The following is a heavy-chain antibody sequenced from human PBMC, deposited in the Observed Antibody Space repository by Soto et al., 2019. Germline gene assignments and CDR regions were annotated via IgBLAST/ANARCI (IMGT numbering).Heavy chain of an antibody. CDR2: IYYSGSI. J-gene: IGHJ5*02. D-gene: IGHD6-19*01. Sequence: SETLSLTCSVSGGSISSSSYYWGWIRQPPGKGLEWIGSIYYSGSIYYNPSLKCRVTISVDTSKNQFSLKLSSVTAAETAVYYCARQSSGWYNWFDPWGQGTLVTVS. V-gene: IGHV4-39*01. CDR3: ARQSSGWYNWFDP. CDR1: GGSISSSSYY.